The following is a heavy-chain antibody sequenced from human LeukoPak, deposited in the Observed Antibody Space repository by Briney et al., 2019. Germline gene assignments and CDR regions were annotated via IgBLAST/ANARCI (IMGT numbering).Heavy chain of an antibody. CDR3: AKDARRYSGWYFFDH. CDR1: GFSFSNLA. CDR2: ISDSGDIT. V-gene: IGHV3-23*01. Sequence: GGSLRLSCVASGFSFSNLAMGWVRQAAGNGLEWVSVISDSGDITYYADSVKGRFTISRDNSRNTLYLQMNSLRVDDTAVYYCAKDARRYSGWYFFDHWGQGALVTVSS. D-gene: IGHD6-19*01. J-gene: IGHJ4*02.